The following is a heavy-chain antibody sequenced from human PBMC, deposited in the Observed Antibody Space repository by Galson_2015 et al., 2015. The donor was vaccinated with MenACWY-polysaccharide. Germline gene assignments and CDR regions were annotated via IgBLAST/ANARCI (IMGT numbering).Heavy chain of an antibody. CDR1: GGAFSGYY. CDR2: INHSGST. J-gene: IGHJ4*02. Sequence: ETLSLTCAVYGGAFSGYYWRWIRQPPGKGLEGVGEINHSGSTNHNPSLKSRVTISVDTSKNQFSLKLSSVTAADTAVYYCARARYYDYVWGSYRSNFDYWGQGTLATVSS. D-gene: IGHD3-16*02. V-gene: IGHV4-34*01. CDR3: ARARYYDYVWGSYRSNFDY.